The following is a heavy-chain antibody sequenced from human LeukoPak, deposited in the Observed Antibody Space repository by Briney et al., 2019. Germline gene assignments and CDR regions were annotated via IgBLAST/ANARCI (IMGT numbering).Heavy chain of an antibody. D-gene: IGHD3-10*01. Sequence: ASVKVSCKASGYTFTGYYMHWVRQAPGQGLEWMGWINPNSGGTNHAQKFQGRVTMTRDTSISTAYMELSRLRSDDTAVYYCARRDYYGSGSYYSHTWFDPWGQGTLVTVSS. J-gene: IGHJ5*02. CDR1: GYTFTGYY. V-gene: IGHV1-2*02. CDR2: INPNSGGT. CDR3: ARRDYYGSGSYYSHTWFDP.